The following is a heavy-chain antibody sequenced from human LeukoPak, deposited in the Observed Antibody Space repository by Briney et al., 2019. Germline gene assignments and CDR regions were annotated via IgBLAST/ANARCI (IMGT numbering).Heavy chain of an antibody. V-gene: IGHV4-4*02. D-gene: IGHD1-26*01. Sequence: PSETLSLTCAVSGGSITTTNWWSWVRQPPGKGLEWIGEVHLSGATNYNPSLESRVSMSIDKSKNHLSLEVTSVTAADTAIYYCTRESGAFSPSGFWGLGTLVTVSS. J-gene: IGHJ1*01. CDR2: VHLSGAT. CDR1: GGSITTTNW. CDR3: TRESGAFSPSGF.